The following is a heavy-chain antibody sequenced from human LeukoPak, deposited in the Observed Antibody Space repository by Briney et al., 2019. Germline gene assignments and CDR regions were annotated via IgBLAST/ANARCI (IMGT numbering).Heavy chain of an antibody. D-gene: IGHD3-10*01. CDR1: GGSISSGDYY. V-gene: IGHV4-30-4*01. Sequence: PSETLSLTCTVSGGSISSGDYYWSWIRQPPGKGLEWIGYIYYSGTTYYNPSLKSRVTISVDTSKNQFSLKLTSVTAADTAVYFCARGPYGSGSYYWGQGALVTVSS. CDR2: IYYSGTT. CDR3: ARGPYGSGSYY. J-gene: IGHJ4*02.